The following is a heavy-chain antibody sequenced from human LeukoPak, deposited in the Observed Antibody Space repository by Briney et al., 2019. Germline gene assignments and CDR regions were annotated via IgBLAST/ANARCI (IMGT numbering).Heavy chain of an antibody. CDR2: IRYDGSNK. Sequence: GGSLRLSCAASGFTFSSYAMSWVRQAPGKGLEWVAFIRYDGSNKYYADSVKGRFTISRDNSKNTLYLQMNSLRAEDTAVYYCAKYRGYSYGYLDYWGQGTLVTVSS. CDR3: AKYRGYSYGYLDY. CDR1: GFTFSSYA. D-gene: IGHD5-18*01. V-gene: IGHV3-30*02. J-gene: IGHJ4*02.